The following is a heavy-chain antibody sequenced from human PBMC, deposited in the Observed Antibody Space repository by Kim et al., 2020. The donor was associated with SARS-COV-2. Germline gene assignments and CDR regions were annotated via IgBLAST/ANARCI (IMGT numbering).Heavy chain of an antibody. CDR3: ARHGDSLHYIVVVPGKFDY. J-gene: IGHJ4*02. Sequence: SRVTISVDTSKNQFSLKLSSVTAADTAVYYCARHGDSLHYIVVVPGKFDYWGQGTLVTVSS. D-gene: IGHD2-2*01. V-gene: IGHV4-39*01.